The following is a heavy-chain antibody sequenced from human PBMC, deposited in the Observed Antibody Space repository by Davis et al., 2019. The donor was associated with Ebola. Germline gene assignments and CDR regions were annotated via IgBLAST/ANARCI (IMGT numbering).Heavy chain of an antibody. V-gene: IGHV5-51*01. CDR2: IYTGDSDT. CDR1: GYSFTSHW. Sequence: GESLKISCKGSGYSFTSHWIGWVRQMPGKGLDWMGIIYTGDSDTRYSPSFRGQVTISADKSMNTAFLQWSSLKASDSGMYYCASLRRTITGMDDGFDIWGQGTMVTVSS. D-gene: IGHD2-8*02. J-gene: IGHJ3*02. CDR3: ASLRRTITGMDDGFDI.